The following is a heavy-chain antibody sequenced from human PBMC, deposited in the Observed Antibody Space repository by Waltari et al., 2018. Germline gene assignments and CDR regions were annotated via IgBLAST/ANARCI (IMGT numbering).Heavy chain of an antibody. CDR3: ARIEGGWFGGGAWYFDL. CDR2: IFSNDEK. CDR1: GFSLSNARMG. D-gene: IGHD3-10*01. Sequence: TVSGFSLSNARMGVSWIRQPPGKALEWLAHIFSNDEKSYRTSLKSRLTISKDTSKNQVVLTMTNMDPVDTATYYCARIEGGWFGGGAWYFDLWGRGTLVTVSS. J-gene: IGHJ2*01. V-gene: IGHV2-26*01.